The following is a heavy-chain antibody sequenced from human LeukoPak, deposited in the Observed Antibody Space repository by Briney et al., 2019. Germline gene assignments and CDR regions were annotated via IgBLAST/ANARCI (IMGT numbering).Heavy chain of an antibody. V-gene: IGHV1-2*02. CDR3: ARVMVQLERSQPFDY. J-gene: IGHJ4*02. Sequence: ASVKVSCKASGYTFTGYYMHWARQAPGQGLEWMGWINPNSGGTNYAQKFQGRVTMTRDTSISTAYMELSRLRSDDTAVYYCARVMVQLERSQPFDYWGQGTLVTVSS. CDR1: GYTFTGYY. CDR2: INPNSGGT. D-gene: IGHD1-1*01.